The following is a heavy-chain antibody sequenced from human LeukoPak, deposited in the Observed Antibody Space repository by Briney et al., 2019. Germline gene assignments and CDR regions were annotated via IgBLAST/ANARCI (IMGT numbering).Heavy chain of an antibody. V-gene: IGHV4-34*01. D-gene: IGHD5-12*01. CDR1: GGSFSGYY. Sequence: SETLSLTRAVYGGSFSGYYWSWIRQPPGKGLEWIGEINHSGSTNYNPSLKSRVTISVDTSKSQFSLKLSSVTAADTAVYYCARGGWLRYYYFDYWGQGTLVTVSS. J-gene: IGHJ4*02. CDR3: ARGGWLRYYYFDY. CDR2: INHSGST.